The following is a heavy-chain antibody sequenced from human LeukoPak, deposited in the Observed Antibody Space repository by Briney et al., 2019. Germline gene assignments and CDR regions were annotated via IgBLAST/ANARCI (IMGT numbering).Heavy chain of an antibody. CDR1: GDSISSSNW. J-gene: IGHJ6*04. CDR2: IYYTGDT. CDR3: ARGWATGSLGYYYYGMDV. V-gene: IGHV4-4*02. D-gene: IGHD3-16*01. Sequence: SETLSLTCVVSGDSISSSNWWTWVRQPPGKGLEWIGEIYYTGDTNYNPSLNSRLTISVDKSKNHFSLNLTSVTAADTAVYYCARGWATGSLGYYYYGMDVWDKGTTVIVSS.